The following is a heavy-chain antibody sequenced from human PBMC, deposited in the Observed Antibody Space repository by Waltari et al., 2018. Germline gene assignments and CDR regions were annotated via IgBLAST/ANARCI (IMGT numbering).Heavy chain of an antibody. CDR2: ISISRSYI. V-gene: IGHV3-21*01. CDR1: GLTFSSYS. J-gene: IGHJ4*02. D-gene: IGHD3-22*01. CDR3: ARVDDSSGYYLDY. Sequence: EVQLVESGGGLVNPGGSLRLSCAASGLTFSSYSMNWVRQAPGKGLEWVSSISISRSYIYYADSVNGRFTIARDNAKNSLYLQMNILRAEDTAVYYCARVDDSSGYYLDYWGQGTLVTVSS.